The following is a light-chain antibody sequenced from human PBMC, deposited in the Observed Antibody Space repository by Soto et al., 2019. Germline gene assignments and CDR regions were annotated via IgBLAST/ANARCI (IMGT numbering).Light chain of an antibody. V-gene: IGLV1-40*01. CDR1: RSNIGAGYD. CDR3: QSHDTSLSGSV. J-gene: IGLJ2*01. CDR2: GNN. Sequence: QPVLTQPPSVSGAPGQRVTISCTGSRSNIGAGYDVHWYQQLPGTAPKLLIYGNNNRPSGVPDRFSGSKSGTSASLAITGLQAEDEADYYCQSHDTSLSGSVFGGGTQLTVL.